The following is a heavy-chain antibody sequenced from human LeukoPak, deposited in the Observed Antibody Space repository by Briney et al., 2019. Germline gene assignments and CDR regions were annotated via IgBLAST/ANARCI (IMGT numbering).Heavy chain of an antibody. V-gene: IGHV4-34*01. J-gene: IGHJ4*02. Sequence: PSETLSLTCAVYGASFSAYHWSWIRQPPGKGLEWIGEINHSGSTNYNPSLKSRVTISVDTSKNQFSLKLSSVTAADTAVYYCARGRHYYDSSGYYYNYWGQGTLVAVSS. D-gene: IGHD3-22*01. CDR3: ARGRHYYDSSGYYYNY. CDR2: INHSGST. CDR1: GASFSAYH.